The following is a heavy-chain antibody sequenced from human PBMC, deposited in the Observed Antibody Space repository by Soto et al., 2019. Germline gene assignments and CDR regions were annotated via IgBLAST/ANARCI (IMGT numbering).Heavy chain of an antibody. Sequence: QVQLVQSGAEVKKPGASVKVSCKASGYTFTSYGISWVRQAPGQGLEWMGWISAYNGNTNYAQKLQGRVTMTTDTSTSTADMELRSLRSDDTAVYYCARHVAYDYVWGTHRRAGIDVWGQGTTVTVSS. J-gene: IGHJ6*02. CDR1: GYTFTSYG. D-gene: IGHD3-16*01. CDR2: ISAYNGNT. V-gene: IGHV1-18*01. CDR3: ARHVAYDYVWGTHRRAGIDV.